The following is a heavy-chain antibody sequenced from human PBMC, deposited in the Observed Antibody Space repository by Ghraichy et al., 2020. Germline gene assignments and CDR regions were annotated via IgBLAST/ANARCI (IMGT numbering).Heavy chain of an antibody. J-gene: IGHJ6*02. Sequence: GGSLRLSCAASGFTFSSYSMNWVRQAPGKGLEWVSYISSSSSSIYYADSVKGRFTISRDNAKNSLYLQMNSLRAEDTAVYNCARDLGARYCSSNTCYVIGYYALDVWGPGTTVTVSS. V-gene: IGHV3-48*01. CDR2: ISSSSSSI. CDR3: ARDLGARYCSSNTCYVIGYYALDV. D-gene: IGHD2-2*01. CDR1: GFTFSSYS.